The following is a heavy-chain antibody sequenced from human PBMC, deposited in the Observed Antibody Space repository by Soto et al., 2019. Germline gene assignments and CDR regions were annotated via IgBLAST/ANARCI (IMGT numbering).Heavy chain of an antibody. Sequence: PSETLSLTCTVSGGSISSYYWSWIRQPPGKGLEWIGYIYYNGSTNYNPSLKSRVTISVDTSKNQFSLKLNSMTAADTAVYYCARHNYGSGSTYFDYWGQGTLVTVSS. V-gene: IGHV4-59*08. J-gene: IGHJ4*02. D-gene: IGHD3-10*01. CDR3: ARHNYGSGSTYFDY. CDR1: GGSISSYY. CDR2: IYYNGST.